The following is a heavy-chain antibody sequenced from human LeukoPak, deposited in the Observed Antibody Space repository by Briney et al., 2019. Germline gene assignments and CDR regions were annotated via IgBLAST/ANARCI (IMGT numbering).Heavy chain of an antibody. CDR2: INHSGST. Sequence: PSETLSLTCAVYGGSFSGYYWSWIRQLPGKGLEWIGEINHSGSTNYNPSLKSRVTISVDTSKNQFSLKVTSLTAADTAVYYCARREYSGSYLIIDYWGQGTLVTVSS. D-gene: IGHD1-26*01. J-gene: IGHJ4*02. V-gene: IGHV4-34*01. CDR1: GGSFSGYY. CDR3: ARREYSGSYLIIDY.